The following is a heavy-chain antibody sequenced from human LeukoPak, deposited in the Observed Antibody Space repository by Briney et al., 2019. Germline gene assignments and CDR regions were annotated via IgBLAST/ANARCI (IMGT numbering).Heavy chain of an antibody. CDR3: ASTVVRGKLAFDI. CDR2: IYSGGST. Sequence: PGGSLRLSCAASGFTVSSNYMSWVRQAPGKGLEWVSVIYSGGSTYYADSVKGRFTISRDNSKNTLYLQMNSLRAEDTAVYYCASTVVRGKLAFDIWGQGTMVTVSS. CDR1: GFTVSSNY. V-gene: IGHV3-53*01. D-gene: IGHD3-10*01. J-gene: IGHJ3*02.